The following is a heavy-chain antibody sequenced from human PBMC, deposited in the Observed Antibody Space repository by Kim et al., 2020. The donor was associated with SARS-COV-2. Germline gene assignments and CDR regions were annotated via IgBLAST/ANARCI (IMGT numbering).Heavy chain of an antibody. D-gene: IGHD3-16*02. Sequence: SEILSLTCAVYGGSFSGYYWSWIRQPPGKGLEWIGEINHSGSTNYNPSLKSRVTISVDTSKNQFSLKLSSVTAADTAVYYCAKQGRGYDYVWGSYRSDYFDYWGQGTLVTVSS. V-gene: IGHV4-34*01. CDR2: INHSGST. CDR3: AKQGRGYDYVWGSYRSDYFDY. CDR1: GGSFSGYY. J-gene: IGHJ4*02.